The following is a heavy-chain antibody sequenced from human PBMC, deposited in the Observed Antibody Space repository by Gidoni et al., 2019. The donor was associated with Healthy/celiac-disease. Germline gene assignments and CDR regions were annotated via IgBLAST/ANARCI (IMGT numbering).Heavy chain of an antibody. J-gene: IGHJ5*02. D-gene: IGHD5-12*01. V-gene: IGHV3-23*01. Sequence: EVQLLESGGVLVPPGGSLRLSCAASGFTFSSYAMSWVRQAPGKGLEWVSAISGSGGSTYYADSVKGRFTIYRDNSKNTLYLQMNSLRAEDTAVYYCAKKAKGNQAWFDPWGQGTLVTVSS. CDR1: GFTFSSYA. CDR3: AKKAKGNQAWFDP. CDR2: ISGSGGST.